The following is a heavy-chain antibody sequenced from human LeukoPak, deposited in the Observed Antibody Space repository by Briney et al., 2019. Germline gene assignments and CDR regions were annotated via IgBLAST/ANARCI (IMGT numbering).Heavy chain of an antibody. Sequence: PSETLSLTCTVSGGSISSYYWSWIRQPAGKGLEWIGRIYTSGSTNYSPSLKSRVTMSVDTSKNQFSLKLSSVTAADTAVYYCAKFNEDYYDSSGSRYYYYGMDVWGQGTTVIVSS. CDR1: GGSISSYY. CDR2: IYTSGST. J-gene: IGHJ6*02. D-gene: IGHD3-22*01. CDR3: AKFNEDYYDSSGSRYYYYGMDV. V-gene: IGHV4-4*07.